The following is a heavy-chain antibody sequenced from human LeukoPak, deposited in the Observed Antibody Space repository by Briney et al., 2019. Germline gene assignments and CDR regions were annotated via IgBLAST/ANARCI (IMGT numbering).Heavy chain of an antibody. CDR3: ANDLRSGWYYKSDY. D-gene: IGHD3-22*01. J-gene: IGHJ4*02. Sequence: PGGSLRLSCAASGLTFSSYSMYWVRQAPGKGLEYVSVITSDGGSTYYANSVKGRFTISRDNSSNTLSLQMNSLRADDTAVYYCANDLRSGWYYKSDYWGQGTLVSVSS. CDR1: GLTFSSYS. V-gene: IGHV3-64*01. CDR2: ITSDGGST.